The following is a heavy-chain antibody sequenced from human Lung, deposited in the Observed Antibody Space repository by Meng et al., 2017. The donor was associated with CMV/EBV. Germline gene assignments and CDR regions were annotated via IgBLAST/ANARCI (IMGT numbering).Heavy chain of an antibody. Sequence: SETLSLTCSVSGASVSSGSHYWSWIRQPPGKGPEYIGYIFYSGSTRYNSSLKSRVTMSVNTSKNQFSLKLNSVTAADTAVYYCARNFYSVVYMTTVNSFDYWGQGALVTVSS. J-gene: IGHJ4*02. V-gene: IGHV4-61*01. CDR3: ARNFYSVVYMTTVNSFDY. CDR2: IFYSGST. CDR1: GASVSSGSHY. D-gene: IGHD4-11*01.